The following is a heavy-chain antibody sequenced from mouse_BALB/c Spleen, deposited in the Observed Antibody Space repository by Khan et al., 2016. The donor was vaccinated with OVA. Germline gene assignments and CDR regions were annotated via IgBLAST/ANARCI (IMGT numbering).Heavy chain of an antibody. J-gene: IGHJ3*01. D-gene: IGHD4-1*01. CDR1: GFTFSNYG. CDR2: ISSDGSYT. CDR3: TSHLTGSFAY. V-gene: IGHV5-6*01. Sequence: EVELVESGGDLVKPGGSLKLSCAVSGFTFSNYGMSWVRQTPDKRLEWVATISSDGSYTYYPDSVTGRFTISRNNATNTLYLQMTRLRAEDPAMFYCTSHLTGSFAYWGQGTLVTVSA.